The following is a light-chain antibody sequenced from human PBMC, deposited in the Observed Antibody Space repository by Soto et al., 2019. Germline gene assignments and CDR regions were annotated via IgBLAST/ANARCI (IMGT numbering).Light chain of an antibody. Sequence: DIQMTQSPSSLSASVEDRVIITCRASQSISNHLNWYQQKRGNAPRLLIYAACRVTSGVPTRISGSRSGADFTLTISRLHAEDFAYYYCQQSNSRPPTFGEGTKVDIK. CDR2: AAC. CDR3: QQSNSRPPT. V-gene: IGKV1-39*01. CDR1: QSISNH. J-gene: IGKJ4*02.